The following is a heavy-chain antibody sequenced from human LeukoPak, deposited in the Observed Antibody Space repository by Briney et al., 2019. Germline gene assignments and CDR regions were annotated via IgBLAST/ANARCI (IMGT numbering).Heavy chain of an antibody. CDR3: AKEVVMTTAPFGYSFDS. J-gene: IGHJ4*02. Sequence: PGESLRLSCVASGFAFSSFAVSWVRQAPGRGLEWVSGISSSGHLAFYADSVQGRFSVSRDNSRNTLYLQMDSLRAEDTALYYCAKEVVMTTAPFGYSFDSWGQGTLVTVSS. CDR1: GFAFSSFA. D-gene: IGHD3-22*01. V-gene: IGHV3-23*01. CDR2: ISSSGHLA.